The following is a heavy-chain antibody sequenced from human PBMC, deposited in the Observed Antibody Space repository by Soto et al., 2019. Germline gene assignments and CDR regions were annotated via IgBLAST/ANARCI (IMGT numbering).Heavy chain of an antibody. CDR1: GGSISSYY. D-gene: IGHD3-22*01. Sequence: PSETLSLTCAVSGGSISSYYWSWRRQPPGKGLEWIGYIYYSGSTNYNPSLKSRVTISVDTSKNQFPLKLSSVTAADTAVYYCARGGGYDSSGYSYWGQGTLVTV. J-gene: IGHJ4*02. CDR3: ARGGGYDSSGYSY. CDR2: IYYSGST. V-gene: IGHV4-59*01.